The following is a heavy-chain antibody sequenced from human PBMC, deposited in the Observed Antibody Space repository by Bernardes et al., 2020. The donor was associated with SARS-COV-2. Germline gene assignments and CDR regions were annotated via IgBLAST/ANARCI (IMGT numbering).Heavy chain of an antibody. Sequence: GGSLRLSCAASGFTFSSYWMCWVRQAPGKGLEWVANIKQDGSEKYYVDSVKGRFTISRDNAKNSLYLQMNSLRAEDTAVYYCAREAIAVALDYWGQGTLVTVSS. D-gene: IGHD6-19*01. CDR2: IKQDGSEK. CDR1: GFTFSSYW. CDR3: AREAIAVALDY. V-gene: IGHV3-7*01. J-gene: IGHJ4*02.